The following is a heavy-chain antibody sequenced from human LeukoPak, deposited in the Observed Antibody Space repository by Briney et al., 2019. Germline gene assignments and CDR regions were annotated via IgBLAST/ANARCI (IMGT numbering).Heavy chain of an antibody. CDR2: IYYSGST. CDR3: VRHLSAGRPAFDI. CDR1: GGSINSYY. V-gene: IGHV4-59*08. Sequence: SETLSLTCTASGGSINSYYWSWIRQPPGKGLEWIGYIYYSGSTNYNPSLKSRVTISVDTSKNKFSLKLTSVTAADTAVYYCVRHLSAGRPAFDIWGEGRMVTVSS. D-gene: IGHD2-15*01. J-gene: IGHJ3*02.